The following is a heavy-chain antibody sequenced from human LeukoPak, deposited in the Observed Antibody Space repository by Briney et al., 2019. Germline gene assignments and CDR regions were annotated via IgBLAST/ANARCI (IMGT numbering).Heavy chain of an antibody. CDR2: IYYSGST. V-gene: IGHV4-39*01. CDR3: ASRSSCWPRERKNWFDP. J-gene: IGHJ5*02. Sequence: SETLSLTCTVPGGSISSSSYYWGWIRQPPGKGLEWIGSIYYSGSTYYNPSLKSRVTISVDTSKNQFSLKLSSVTAADTAVYYCASRSSCWPRERKNWFDPWGQGTLVTVSS. CDR1: GGSISSSSYY. D-gene: IGHD6-13*01.